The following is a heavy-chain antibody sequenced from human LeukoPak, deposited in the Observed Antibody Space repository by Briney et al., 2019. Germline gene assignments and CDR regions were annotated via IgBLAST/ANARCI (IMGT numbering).Heavy chain of an antibody. CDR2: FYPGDSDT. CDR3: ARSFSSSSEEGWFDP. Sequence: GESLKISCKASGYIFTNYWIGWVRQMPGKGLEWMGIFYPGDSDTRYGPSFLGQVIMSVDTSINTAYLQWTSLKASDSAMYYCARSFSSSSEEGWFDPWGQGTLVTVSS. CDR1: GYIFTNYW. J-gene: IGHJ5*02. D-gene: IGHD6-13*01. V-gene: IGHV5-51*01.